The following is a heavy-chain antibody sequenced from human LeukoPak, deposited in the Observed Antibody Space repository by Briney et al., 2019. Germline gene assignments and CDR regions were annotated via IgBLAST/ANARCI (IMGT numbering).Heavy chain of an antibody. CDR1: GYTFTNYA. CDR3: ARAPFRAAALYYFDY. CDR2: INAGYSNT. J-gene: IGHJ4*02. Sequence: ASVKISCKASGYTFTNYAIHWVRQAPGQRLEWMGWINAGYSNTKYSQKFQGRVTITMDTSASTAYMELSSLRSEDTAVYYCARAPFRAAALYYFDYWGQGTLVTVSS. D-gene: IGHD6-13*01. V-gene: IGHV1-3*01.